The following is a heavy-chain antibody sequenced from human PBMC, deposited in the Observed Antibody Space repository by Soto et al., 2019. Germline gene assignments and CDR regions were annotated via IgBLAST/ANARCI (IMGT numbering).Heavy chain of an antibody. CDR3: ARGLNVYHLDY. CDR1: RGLFSSYV. V-gene: IGHV1-69*10. J-gene: IGHJ4*02. CDR2: VNPILDIA. Sequence: GASVKVSCKAPRGLFSSYVFNWVRQAPGQGLEWMGGVNPILDIANHAQKFQGRVTITTDASASTAYMELSSLRSEDTAVYYCARGLNVYHLDYWGQGTLVTVSS. D-gene: IGHD3-16*01.